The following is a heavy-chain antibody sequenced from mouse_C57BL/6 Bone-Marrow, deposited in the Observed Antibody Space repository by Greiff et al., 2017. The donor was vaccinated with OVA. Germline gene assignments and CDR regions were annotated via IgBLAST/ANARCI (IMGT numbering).Heavy chain of an antibody. CDR3: TVPGMSLLRFLFAY. Sequence: VQLQQSGPELVKPGASVKISCKASGYSFTDYNMNWVKQSNGKSLEWIGVINPNYGTTSYNQKFKGKATLTVDQSSSTAYMPLNSLTSEDSAVYYCTVPGMSLLRFLFAYWGQGTLVTVSA. CDR1: GYSFTDYN. J-gene: IGHJ3*01. D-gene: IGHD1-2*01. CDR2: INPNYGTT. V-gene: IGHV1-39*01.